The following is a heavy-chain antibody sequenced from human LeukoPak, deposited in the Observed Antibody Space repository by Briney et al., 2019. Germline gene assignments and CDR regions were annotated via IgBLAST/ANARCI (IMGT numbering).Heavy chain of an antibody. D-gene: IGHD1-26*01. CDR2: VSGSGAIA. J-gene: IGHJ4*02. CDR1: GFTFNNYA. CDR3: AKDRSIGTYYTFDS. V-gene: IGHV3-23*01. Sequence: GGSLRLSCAASGFTFNNYAMSWVRQAPGKGLEWVSTVSGSGAIAYYTDSDKGRFTISRDNSKNTLYLQMSSLTARDTAVYYCAKDRSIGTYYTFDSWGQGTLVTVSS.